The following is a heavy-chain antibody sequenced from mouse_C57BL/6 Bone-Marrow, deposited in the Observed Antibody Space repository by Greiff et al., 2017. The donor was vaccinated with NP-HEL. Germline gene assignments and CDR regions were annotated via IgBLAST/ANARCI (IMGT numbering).Heavy chain of an antibody. Sequence: LVESGAELVRPGTSVKVSCKASGYAFTNYLIEWVKQRPGQGLEWIGVINPGSGGTNYNEKFKGKATLNADKSSSTAYMQLSSLTSEDYAVFFGASPEGLTGFASGGQGILVTVSA. D-gene: IGHD2-2*01. CDR1: GYAFTNYL. V-gene: IGHV1-54*01. CDR2: INPGSGGT. J-gene: IGHJ3*01. CDR3: ASPEGLTGFAS.